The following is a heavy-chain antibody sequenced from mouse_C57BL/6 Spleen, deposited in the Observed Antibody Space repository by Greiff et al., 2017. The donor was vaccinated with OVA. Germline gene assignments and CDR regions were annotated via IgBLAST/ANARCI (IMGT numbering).Heavy chain of an antibody. CDR3: ARQMESIDY. D-gene: IGHD2-3*01. CDR1: GYTFTSYW. J-gene: IGHJ2*01. CDR2: IDPSDSET. Sequence: VQLQQSGAELVRPGSSVKLSCKASGYTFTSYWMHWVKQRPIQGLEWIGNIDPSDSETHYNQKFKDKATLTVDKSSSTAYMQLSSLTSEDSAVYYCARQMESIDYWGQGTTLTVSS. V-gene: IGHV1-52*01.